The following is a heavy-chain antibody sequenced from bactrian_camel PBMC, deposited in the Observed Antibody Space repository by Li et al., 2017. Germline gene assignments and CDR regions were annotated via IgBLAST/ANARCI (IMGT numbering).Heavy chain of an antibody. J-gene: IGHJ6*01. V-gene: IGHV3S67*01. Sequence: QLVESGGGLVQPGGSLRLSCVASGFTFWHFGMSWIRQAPGKEREGVAAIDSDGSTSYADSVKGRFTISQDNEKKTLYLQMNNLKPEDTAMYYCAAEPAVFGYCGGDYYPSNGYWGQGTQVTVS. D-gene: IGHD2*01. CDR3: AAEPAVFGYCGGDYYPSNGY. CDR2: IDSDGST. CDR1: GFTFWHFG.